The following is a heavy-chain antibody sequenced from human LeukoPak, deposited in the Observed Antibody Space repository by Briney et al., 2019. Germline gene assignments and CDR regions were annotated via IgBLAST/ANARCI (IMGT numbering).Heavy chain of an antibody. J-gene: IGHJ5*02. Sequence: SETLSLTCIVPGGSLSISSYYWGWIRQPPGKGLEWIGSIFYSGCTYYSPSLKSRVTISVDTSKNQFSLKLTSVTAADTAVYYCAMTSDEIAARPGDWFDPWGQGTLVTVSS. CDR1: GGSLSISSYY. CDR3: AMTSDEIAARPGDWFDP. D-gene: IGHD6-6*01. V-gene: IGHV4-39*01. CDR2: IFYSGCT.